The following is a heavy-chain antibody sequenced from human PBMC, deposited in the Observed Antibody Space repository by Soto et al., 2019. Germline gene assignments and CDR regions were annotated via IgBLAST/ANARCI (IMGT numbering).Heavy chain of an antibody. CDR1: GLTFRTYL. Sequence: PGGSLTLSCRTSGLTFRTYLLSGVRQAPGKGLEWVANIKTEGSEEYYAASVECRFTISRDNTKNSLYLQMYCLRADDKAMYYCGTYDYSAWETSCFRHWGQGTLVTVSS. CDR3: GTYDYSAWETSCFRH. J-gene: IGHJ4*02. D-gene: IGHD3-16*01. V-gene: IGHV3-7*01. CDR2: IKTEGSEE.